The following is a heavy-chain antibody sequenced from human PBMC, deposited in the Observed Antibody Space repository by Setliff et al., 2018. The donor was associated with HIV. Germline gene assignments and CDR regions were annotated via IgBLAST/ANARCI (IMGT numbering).Heavy chain of an antibody. CDR1: GYTFTNYG. J-gene: IGHJ4*02. Sequence: ASVKVSCKASGYTFTNYGITWVRQAPGQGLEWMGWISANNGSSYFAQKLQDRVTMTTDTSTSTAYMELRSLRSDDTAVYYCAKDSSKIVATINGGYFDSWGQGARVTVSS. D-gene: IGHD5-12*01. V-gene: IGHV1-18*01. CDR3: AKDSSKIVATINGGYFDS. CDR2: ISANNGSS.